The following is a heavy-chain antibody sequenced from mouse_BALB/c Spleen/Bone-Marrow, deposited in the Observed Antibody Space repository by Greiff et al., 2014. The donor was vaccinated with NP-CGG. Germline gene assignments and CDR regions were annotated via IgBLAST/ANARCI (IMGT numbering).Heavy chain of an antibody. J-gene: IGHJ3*01. D-gene: IGHD1-1*01. CDR2: IDPANGNT. V-gene: IGHV14-3*02. CDR1: GFNIKDTY. Sequence: VQLQQPGAELVKPGASVKLSCTASGFNIKDTYMHWVKQRPEQGLEWIGRIDPANGNTKYDPKFQGKTTITADTSSNTAYLQRSSRTAEKTAVYCGASYYYGGSYGFAYWGQGTLVTVSA. CDR3: ASYYYGGSYGFAY.